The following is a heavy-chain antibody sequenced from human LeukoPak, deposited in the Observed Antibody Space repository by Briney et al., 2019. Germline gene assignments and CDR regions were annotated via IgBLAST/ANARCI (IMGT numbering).Heavy chain of an antibody. V-gene: IGHV3-66*02. J-gene: IGHJ6*02. D-gene: IGHD3-9*01. CDR3: ARDRELRYFDWLPTPYYYYYGMDV. CDR1: GFTFSSYE. Sequence: PGGSLRLSCAASGFTFSSYEMSWVRQAPGKGLEWVSVIYSGGSTYYADSVKGRFTISRDNSKNTLYLQMNSLRAEDTAVYYCARDRELRYFDWLPTPYYYYYGMDVWGQGTTVTVSS. CDR2: IYSGGST.